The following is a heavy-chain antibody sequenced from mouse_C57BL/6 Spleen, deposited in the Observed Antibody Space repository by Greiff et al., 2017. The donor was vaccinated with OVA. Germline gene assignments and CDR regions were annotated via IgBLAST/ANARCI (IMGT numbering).Heavy chain of an antibody. J-gene: IGHJ1*03. CDR3: TRDKDYGSSEGYFDV. V-gene: IGHV5-9-1*02. CDR1: GFTFSSYA. D-gene: IGHD1-1*01. Sequence: VQLKESGEGLVKPGGSLKLSCAASGFTFSSYAMSWVRQTPEKRLEWVAYISSGGDYIYYADTVKGRFTISRDNARNTLYLQMSSLKSEDTAMYYCTRDKDYGSSEGYFDVWGTGTTVTVSS. CDR2: ISSGGDYI.